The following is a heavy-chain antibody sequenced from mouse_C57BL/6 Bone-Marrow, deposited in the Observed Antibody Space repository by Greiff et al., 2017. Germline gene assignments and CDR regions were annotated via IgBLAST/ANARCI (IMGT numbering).Heavy chain of an antibody. CDR1: GFTFSSYG. CDR3: ARLLRDFDY. D-gene: IGHD1-1*01. Sequence: EVKVVESGGDLVKPGGSLKLSCAASGFTFSSYGMSWVRQTPDKRLEWVATISSGGSYTYYPDSVKGRFTISRDNTKNTLYLQMSSLESEDTAMYYCARLLRDFDYWGQGTTLTVSS. J-gene: IGHJ2*01. V-gene: IGHV5-6*01. CDR2: ISSGGSYT.